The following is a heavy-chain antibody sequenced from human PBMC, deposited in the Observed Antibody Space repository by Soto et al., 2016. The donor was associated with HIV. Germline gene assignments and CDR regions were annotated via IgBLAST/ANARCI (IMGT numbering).Heavy chain of an antibody. V-gene: IGHV3-23*01. Sequence: EVQLLESGGGLVQPGGSLRLSCAASGFTFSSYAMSWVRQAPGKGLEWVSVISGSGGSTYYADSVKGRFTISRDNSKNTLYLQMNSLRAEDTAVYYCAKAWDIVVVLSGMGYWGQGTLVTGSS. J-gene: IGHJ4*02. CDR1: GFTFSSYA. CDR2: ISGSGGST. CDR3: AKAWDIVVVLSGMGY. D-gene: IGHD2-15*01.